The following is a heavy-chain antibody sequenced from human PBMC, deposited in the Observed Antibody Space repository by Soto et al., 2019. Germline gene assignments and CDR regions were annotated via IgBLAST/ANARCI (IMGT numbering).Heavy chain of an antibody. CDR2: IIPIYGTA. Sequence: QVQLVQSGAEVKKPGSSVKVSCTASGGTFSSYAISWVRQAPGQGLEWMGGIIPIYGTANYAEKLQGRVTINADDSTSTAYMELSSLRSEDTAVYYWARGHIVATIKGEGWFDPWGQGTLVTVSS. CDR3: ARGHIVATIKGEGWFDP. V-gene: IGHV1-69*01. J-gene: IGHJ5*02. CDR1: GGTFSSYA. D-gene: IGHD5-12*01.